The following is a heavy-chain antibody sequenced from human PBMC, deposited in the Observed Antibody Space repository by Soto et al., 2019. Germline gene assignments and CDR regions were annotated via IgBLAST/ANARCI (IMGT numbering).Heavy chain of an antibody. Sequence: PAETLSLTCTVSGCSLSSYYWSWLRQPPGKGLEWIGYIYYSGSTNYNPSLKSRVTISVDTSKNPFSLKLSSVPAADTAVYYCARDVGWFHPWGQGTLVTVSS. CDR1: GCSLSSYY. V-gene: IGHV4-59*12. J-gene: IGHJ5*02. CDR3: ARDVGWFHP. CDR2: IYYSGST.